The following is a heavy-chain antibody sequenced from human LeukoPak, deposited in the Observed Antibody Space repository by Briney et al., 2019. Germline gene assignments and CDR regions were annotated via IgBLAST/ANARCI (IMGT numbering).Heavy chain of an antibody. CDR3: ARDSVLIAVAVRGAFYI. V-gene: IGHV3-20*04. CDR2: INWNGGST. Sequence: GGSLRLSCAASGFTVSSNYMNWVRQAPGKGLEWVSGINWNGGSTGYADSVKGRFTISRDNAKNSLYLQMNSLRAEDTALYYCARDSVLIAVAVRGAFYIWGQGTMVTVSS. J-gene: IGHJ3*02. CDR1: GFTVSSNY. D-gene: IGHD6-19*01.